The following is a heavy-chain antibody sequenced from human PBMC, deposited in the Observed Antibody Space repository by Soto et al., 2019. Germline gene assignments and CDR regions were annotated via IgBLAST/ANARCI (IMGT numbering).Heavy chain of an antibody. CDR2: INHSGST. Sequence: QVQLQQWGAGLLKPSETLSLTCAVYGGSFSGYYWSWIRQPPGKGLEWIGEINHSGSTNYNPSLKRRVTISVDTSKNQCSLKLSSVTAADTAVYYCARGYSSSWYAYWGQGTLVTVSS. V-gene: IGHV4-34*01. CDR3: ARGYSSSWYAY. CDR1: GGSFSGYY. J-gene: IGHJ4*02. D-gene: IGHD6-13*01.